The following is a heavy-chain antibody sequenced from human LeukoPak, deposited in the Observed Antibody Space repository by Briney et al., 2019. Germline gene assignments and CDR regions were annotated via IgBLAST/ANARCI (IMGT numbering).Heavy chain of an antibody. D-gene: IGHD6-19*01. V-gene: IGHV3-23*01. CDR1: GFTFSSYA. CDR3: AKDIWKAVAGTSFDY. J-gene: IGHJ4*02. CDR2: ISGSGGST. Sequence: LTGGSLRLSCAASGFTFSSYAMSWVRQAPGKGLEWVSAISGSGGSTYYADSVTGRFTISRDNAKNSLYLQMNSLRAEDTALYYCAKDIWKAVAGTSFDYWGQGTLVTVSS.